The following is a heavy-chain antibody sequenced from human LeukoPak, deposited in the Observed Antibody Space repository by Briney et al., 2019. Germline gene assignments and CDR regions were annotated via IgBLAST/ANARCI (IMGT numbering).Heavy chain of an antibody. D-gene: IGHD5-18*01. CDR1: GYTFTGYY. Sequence: ASVKVSCKASGYTFTGYYMHWVRQAPGQGLEWMGWINPNSGSTNYAQKFQGRVTMTRDTSISTAYMELSRLRSDDTAVYYCARPGTGYSYGLFDYWGQGTLVTVSS. CDR2: INPNSGST. CDR3: ARPGTGYSYGLFDY. J-gene: IGHJ4*02. V-gene: IGHV1-2*02.